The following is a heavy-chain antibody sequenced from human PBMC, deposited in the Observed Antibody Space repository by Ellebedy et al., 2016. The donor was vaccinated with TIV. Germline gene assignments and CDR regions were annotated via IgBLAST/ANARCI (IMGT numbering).Heavy chain of an antibody. D-gene: IGHD6-19*01. Sequence: SVKVSCKASGATFSGSAISWVRQAPGLGLAWIGGIIAIFGTTKYAQKFQGRVTITTDQLTTTSYMELSGLRFEDTAIYYCARHIGYSNGPSEYWGQGSLVTVSS. J-gene: IGHJ4*02. CDR1: GATFSGSA. CDR3: ARHIGYSNGPSEY. CDR2: IIAIFGTT. V-gene: IGHV1-69*05.